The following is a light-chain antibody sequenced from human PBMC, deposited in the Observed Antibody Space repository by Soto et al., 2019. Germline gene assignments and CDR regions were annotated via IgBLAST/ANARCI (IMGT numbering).Light chain of an antibody. J-gene: IGKJ5*01. V-gene: IGKV3-20*01. CDR3: QQHDILPIT. CDR1: QNIRNN. Sequence: EIVMTQSPATLSVSPGESSTLSCRSSQNIRNNLAWYQQKHGQAPRLLISGASRRATGIPDRFSGAGSGTDFTLTISRLEPEDFALYYCQQHDILPITFGQGTRLEIK. CDR2: GAS.